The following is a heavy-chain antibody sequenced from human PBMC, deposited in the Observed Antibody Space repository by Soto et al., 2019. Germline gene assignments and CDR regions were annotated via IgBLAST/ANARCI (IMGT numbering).Heavy chain of an antibody. D-gene: IGHD3-22*01. CDR3: ARSLYDSSGPVGY. J-gene: IGHJ4*02. CDR1: AGSISSSNW. CDR2: IYQSGST. Sequence: SQTLAPTCPVAAGSISSSNWRCCVRQSQGEGLEWIGEIYQSGSTNYNLSVKSRVTISVDKSKNQFSLKLSSVTAEDTAVYYCARSLYDSSGPVGYWGQGTLVTVSS. V-gene: IGHV4-4*02.